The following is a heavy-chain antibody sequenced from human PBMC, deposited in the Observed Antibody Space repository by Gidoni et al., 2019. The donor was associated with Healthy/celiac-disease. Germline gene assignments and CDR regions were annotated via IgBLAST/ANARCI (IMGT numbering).Heavy chain of an antibody. CDR1: GFTFSSYS. Sequence: EVQLVESGGGLVKPGGSLRLSCAASGFTFSSYSMNWVRQAPGKGLEWVSSISSSSSYIYYADSVKGRFTISRDNAKNSLYLQMNSLRAEDTAVYYCARSYGDTHDAFDIWGQGTMVTVSS. V-gene: IGHV3-21*01. CDR3: ARSYGDTHDAFDI. J-gene: IGHJ3*02. CDR2: ISSSSSYI. D-gene: IGHD4-17*01.